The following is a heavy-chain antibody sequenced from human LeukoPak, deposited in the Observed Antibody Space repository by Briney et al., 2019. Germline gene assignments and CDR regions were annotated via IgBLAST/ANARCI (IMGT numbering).Heavy chain of an antibody. CDR2: MNSNDGNT. J-gene: IGHJ4*02. CDR3: ARGSSGWYWGPDY. V-gene: IGHV1-8*01. CDR1: GYTFTTYN. Sequence: GASVKVSCKTSGYTFTTYNVNWVRQAPGQGLEWMGWMNSNDGNTGYAQKFQGRVTMTRDTSISTAYMELRSLKSEDTAVYYCARGSSGWYWGPDYWGQGTLVTVSS. D-gene: IGHD6-19*01.